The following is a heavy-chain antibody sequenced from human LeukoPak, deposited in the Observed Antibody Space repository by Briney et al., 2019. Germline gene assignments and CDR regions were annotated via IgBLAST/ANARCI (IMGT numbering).Heavy chain of an antibody. Sequence: SETLSLTCAVYGGSFSSYYWSWIRQPPGKGLEWIGYIYYSGSTNYNPSLKSRVTISVDTSKNQFSLKLSSVTAADTAVYYCARTTEGGYTYDYFYYYYMDVWGKGTTVTISS. D-gene: IGHD5-18*01. V-gene: IGHV4-59*01. CDR1: GGSFSSYY. CDR3: ARTTEGGYTYDYFYYYYMDV. CDR2: IYYSGST. J-gene: IGHJ6*03.